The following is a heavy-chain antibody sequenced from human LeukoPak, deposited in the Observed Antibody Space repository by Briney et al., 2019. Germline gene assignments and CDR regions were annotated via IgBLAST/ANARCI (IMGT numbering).Heavy chain of an antibody. Sequence: ASVKVSCKASGGTFSSYAISWVRQAPGQGLEWMGGIIPIFGTANYAQKFQGRVTITTDESTSTAYMELSSLRSEDTAVYYCASVSGSYPNPHYCYYMDVWGKGTTVTVSS. CDR2: IIPIFGTA. J-gene: IGHJ6*03. D-gene: IGHD1-26*01. CDR3: ASVSGSYPNPHYCYYMDV. CDR1: GGTFSSYA. V-gene: IGHV1-69*05.